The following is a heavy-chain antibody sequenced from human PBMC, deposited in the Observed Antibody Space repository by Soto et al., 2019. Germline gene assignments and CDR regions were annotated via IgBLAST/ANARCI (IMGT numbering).Heavy chain of an antibody. CDR3: AREWSAFDY. V-gene: IGHV4-59*01. Sequence: SETLSLTCIVSGGSIGNYYWSWIRQPPGKGLEWIGYIHYTGTTRYNPSLKSRVTTSVDVSENQLSLKLTSVTAADTAVYYCAREWSAFDYWGPEILVTVSS. J-gene: IGHJ4*02. CDR1: GGSIGNYY. CDR2: IHYTGTT. D-gene: IGHD2-15*01.